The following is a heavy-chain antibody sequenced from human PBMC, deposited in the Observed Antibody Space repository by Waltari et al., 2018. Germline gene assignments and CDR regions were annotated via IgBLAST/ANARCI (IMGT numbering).Heavy chain of an antibody. Sequence: EVQLVQSGAEVKKPGESLKISCKGSGYRFPSSWIAWVHQLPGKGLEWLGIVYPGDSGTRYSPSFQGQVTISADKSISTAYLQWSSLKASDTAMYYCAVLGAVEMATSGAFDVWGQGTMVTVSS. CDR3: AVLGAVEMATSGAFDV. CDR1: GYRFPSSW. D-gene: IGHD5-12*01. V-gene: IGHV5-51*07. J-gene: IGHJ3*01. CDR2: VYPGDSGT.